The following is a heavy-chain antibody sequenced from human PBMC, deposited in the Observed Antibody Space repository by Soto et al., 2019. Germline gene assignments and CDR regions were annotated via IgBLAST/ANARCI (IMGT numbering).Heavy chain of an antibody. CDR1: SGSITSDSYN. D-gene: IGHD6-19*01. Sequence: QLQLQESGPGLVKPSETLSLACTVSSGSITSDSYNWDWIRQPPGKGLQWIGTISYTGSTDYNPSLKRRVMISADTSQNQFSLKLTSVTAADTAVYYCARFSVNAFDVWGHGTSVIVSP. CDR3: ARFSVNAFDV. CDR2: ISYTGST. V-gene: IGHV4-39*01. J-gene: IGHJ3*01.